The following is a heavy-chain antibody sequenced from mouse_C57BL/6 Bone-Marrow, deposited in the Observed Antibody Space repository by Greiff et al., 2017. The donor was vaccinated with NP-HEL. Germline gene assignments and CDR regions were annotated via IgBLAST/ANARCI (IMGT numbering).Heavy chain of an antibody. D-gene: IGHD2-12*01. V-gene: IGHV14-4*01. Sequence: EVHLVESGAELVRPGASVKLSCTASGFNIKDDYMHWVKQRPEQGLEWIGWIDPENGDTEYASKFQGKATITADTSSNTAYLQLSSLTSEDTAVYYCTTYSHGGYWGQGTTLTVSS. J-gene: IGHJ2*01. CDR2: IDPENGDT. CDR1: GFNIKDDY. CDR3: TTYSHGGY.